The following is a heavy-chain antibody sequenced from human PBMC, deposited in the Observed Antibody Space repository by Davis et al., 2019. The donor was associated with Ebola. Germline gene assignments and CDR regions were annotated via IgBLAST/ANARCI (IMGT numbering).Heavy chain of an antibody. D-gene: IGHD6-13*01. CDR3: AKERNAERAAANS. V-gene: IGHV3-23*01. CDR2: ISGSGGIT. CDR1: GFSFSSHP. Sequence: GESLKIFCAASGFSFSSHPMSWVRPAPGKGLEWVSGISGSGGITHYADSVKGRFTIPRDNSKNTVFLQMNSLRAEDTAVYYCAKERNAERAAANSWGQGTLVTVSS. J-gene: IGHJ4*02.